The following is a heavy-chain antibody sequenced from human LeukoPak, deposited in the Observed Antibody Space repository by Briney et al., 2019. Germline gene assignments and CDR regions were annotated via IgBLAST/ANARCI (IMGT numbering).Heavy chain of an antibody. Sequence: GGSLRLSCAASGFTLSGSAMHWVRQASGKGLEWVGRIRRKANSYATAYAASVKGRFTISRDDSKKTAYLQMNSLKTEDTAVYYCTSANIVVVPAAFDAFDIWGQGTMVTVSA. CDR3: TSANIVVVPAAFDAFDI. CDR1: GFTLSGSA. J-gene: IGHJ3*02. D-gene: IGHD2-2*01. CDR2: IRRKANSYAT. V-gene: IGHV3-73*01.